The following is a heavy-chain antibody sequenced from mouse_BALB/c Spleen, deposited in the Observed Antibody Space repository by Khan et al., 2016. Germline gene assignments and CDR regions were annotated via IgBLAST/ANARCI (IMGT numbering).Heavy chain of an antibody. J-gene: IGHJ4*01. CDR3: ARTTAMGYAMDY. D-gene: IGHD1-2*01. V-gene: IGHV9-1*02. CDR2: INTYTGEP. CDR1: GYTFTNYG. Sequence: QIQLVQSGPELKKPGETVKISCKASGYTFTNYGMNWVKQAPGKGLKWMGWINTYTGEPTYADDFKGRFAFSLETSASTAYLQINNPKNEDMATYFCARTTAMGYAMDYWSQGTAVTVSS.